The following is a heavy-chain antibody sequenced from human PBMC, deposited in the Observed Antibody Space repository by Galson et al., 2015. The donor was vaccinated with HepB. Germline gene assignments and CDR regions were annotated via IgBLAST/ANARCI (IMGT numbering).Heavy chain of an antibody. V-gene: IGHV3-23*01. D-gene: IGHD1-26*01. CDR1: GFTFSIYA. CDR3: ARSPSLVRFDY. CDR2: IVGSGGTT. J-gene: IGHJ4*02. Sequence: SLRLSCAASGFTFSIYAMSWVRQAPGKGLEWVSGIVGSGGTTYYADSVEGRFTISRDNSKNTLYLRMNSLRAEDTAVYYCARSPSLVRFDYWGQGTLVTVSS.